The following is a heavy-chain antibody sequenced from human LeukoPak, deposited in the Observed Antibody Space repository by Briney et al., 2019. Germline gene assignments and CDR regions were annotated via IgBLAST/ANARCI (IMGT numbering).Heavy chain of an antibody. J-gene: IGHJ2*01. CDR1: GGSISSGGYY. V-gene: IGHV4-31*03. CDR2: IYYSGST. D-gene: IGHD3-3*01. CDR3: ARDLSFLRYFDL. Sequence: PSQTLSLTCTVSGGSISSGGYYWSWIRQHPGKGLEWIGYIYYSGSTYYNPSLKSRVTTSVDTSKNQFSLKLSSVTAADTAVYFCARDLSFLRYFDLWGRGTLVTVSS.